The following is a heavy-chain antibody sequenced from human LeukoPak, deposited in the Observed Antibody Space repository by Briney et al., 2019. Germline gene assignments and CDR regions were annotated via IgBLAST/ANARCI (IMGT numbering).Heavy chain of an antibody. V-gene: IGHV3-21*01. Sequence: GGSLRLSCAASGFTFSSYSMNWVRQAPGKGLEWVSSISSSSSYIYYADSVKGRFTISRDNAKNSLYLQMNSLRAEDTAVYYCARGRVVPACFDYWGQGTLVTVSS. CDR2: ISSSSSYI. CDR3: ARGRVVPACFDY. CDR1: GFTFSSYS. D-gene: IGHD2-2*01. J-gene: IGHJ4*02.